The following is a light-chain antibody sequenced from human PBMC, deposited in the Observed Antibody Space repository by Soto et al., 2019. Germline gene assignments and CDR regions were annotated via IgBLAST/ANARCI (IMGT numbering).Light chain of an antibody. Sequence: EIVLTQSPATLSLSPGERATLSCRASQSVRTYLAWYQQKPGQAPRLLIYGASNRATGVPARFSATGSGTDFTLTISSLEPEDFAVYYCQQRSNWPLTFGGVTKVEIK. J-gene: IGKJ4*01. CDR1: QSVRTY. CDR2: GAS. CDR3: QQRSNWPLT. V-gene: IGKV3-11*01.